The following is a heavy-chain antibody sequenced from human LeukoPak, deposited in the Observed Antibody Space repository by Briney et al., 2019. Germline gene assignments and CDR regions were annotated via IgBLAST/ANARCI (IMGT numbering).Heavy chain of an antibody. J-gene: IGHJ5*02. Sequence: SVKVSCKASGGTFSSYTISWVRQAPGQGLEWMGTIIPILGIANYAQKFQGRVTITADKSTSTAYMELSSLRSEDTAVYYCARDLEYCSGGSCYNYNWFDPWGQGTLVTVSS. V-gene: IGHV1-69*04. D-gene: IGHD2-15*01. CDR2: IIPILGIA. CDR1: GGTFSSYT. CDR3: ARDLEYCSGGSCYNYNWFDP.